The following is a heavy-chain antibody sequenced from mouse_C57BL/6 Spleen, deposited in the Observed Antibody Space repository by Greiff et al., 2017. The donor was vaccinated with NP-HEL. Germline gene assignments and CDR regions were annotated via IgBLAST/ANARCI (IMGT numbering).Heavy chain of an antibody. V-gene: IGHV1-69*01. CDR3: ARSIVATPFDY. Sequence: QVQLQQPGAELVMPGASVKLSCKASGYTFTSYWMHWVKQRPGQGLEWIGEIDPSDSYTNYNQKFKGKSTLTVDKSSGTAYMQLSSLTSEDAAVYYCARSIVATPFDYWGQGTTLTVSS. J-gene: IGHJ2*01. D-gene: IGHD1-1*01. CDR1: GYTFTSYW. CDR2: IDPSDSYT.